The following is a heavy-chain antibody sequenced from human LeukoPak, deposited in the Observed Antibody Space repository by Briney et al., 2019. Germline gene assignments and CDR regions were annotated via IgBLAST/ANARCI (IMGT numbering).Heavy chain of an antibody. D-gene: IGHD4-23*01. V-gene: IGHV1-2*06. CDR1: GYIFTDYY. CDR3: ARDDYGGNT. J-gene: IGHJ5*02. CDR2: INPNSGGT. Sequence: ASVKVSCKTSGYIFTDYYMHWVRQAPGQGLEWMGRINPNSGGTNYAQKFQGRVTMTRDTSISTAYMELNRLRSDDTAVYYCARDDYGGNTWGQGTLVTVSS.